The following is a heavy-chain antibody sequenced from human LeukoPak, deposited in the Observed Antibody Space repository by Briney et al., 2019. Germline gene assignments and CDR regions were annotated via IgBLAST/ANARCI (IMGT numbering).Heavy chain of an antibody. D-gene: IGHD3-10*01. CDR2: ISSSSSTI. Sequence: SGGSLRLSCAASGFTFSSYSMNWVRQAPGKGLEWVSYISSSSSTIYYADSVKGRFTISRDNSKNTLYLQMNSLRAEDTAVYYCAKVPYGSGSKYYYYYYMDVWGKGTTVTISS. CDR3: AKVPYGSGSKYYYYYYMDV. J-gene: IGHJ6*03. CDR1: GFTFSSYS. V-gene: IGHV3-48*01.